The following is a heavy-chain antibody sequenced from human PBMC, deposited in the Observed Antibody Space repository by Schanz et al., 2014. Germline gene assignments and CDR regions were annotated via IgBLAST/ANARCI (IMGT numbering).Heavy chain of an antibody. CDR2: INPSGGST. CDR1: GYTFTSDS. Sequence: QVQLVQSGAEVKKPGASVKVSCKASGYTFTSDSMHWVRQAPGQGLEWMGMINPSGGSTTYAQKFQGRVTITADKSTSTAYMELTSLRSDDTAVYYCARGGGPEDVFDIWGQGTIXTVSS. D-gene: IGHD5-12*01. CDR3: ARGGGPEDVFDI. J-gene: IGHJ3*02. V-gene: IGHV1-46*01.